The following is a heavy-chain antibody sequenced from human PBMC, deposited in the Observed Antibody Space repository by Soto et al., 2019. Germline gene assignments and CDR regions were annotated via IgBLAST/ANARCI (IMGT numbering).Heavy chain of an antibody. V-gene: IGHV3-53*04. Sequence: GGSLRLSCAASGFTVSSNYMSWVRQAPGKGLEWVSVIYSGGSTYYADSVKGRFTISRHNSKNTLYLQMNSLRAEDTAVYYCAADIVVVPAALDAFDIWGQGTMVTVSS. CDR3: AADIVVVPAALDAFDI. CDR1: GFTVSSNY. CDR2: IYSGGST. J-gene: IGHJ3*02. D-gene: IGHD2-2*01.